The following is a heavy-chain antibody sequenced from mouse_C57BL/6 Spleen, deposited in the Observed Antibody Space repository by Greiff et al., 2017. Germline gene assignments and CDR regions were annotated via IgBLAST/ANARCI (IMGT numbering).Heavy chain of an antibody. J-gene: IGHJ1*03. Sequence: EVQGVESGPELVKPGASVKMSCKASGYTFTDYNMHWVKQSHGKSLEWIGYINPNNGGTSYNQKFKGKATLTVNKSSSTAYMELRSLTSEDSAVYYCASAVRSDYGYWYFDVWGTGTTVTVSS. V-gene: IGHV1-22*01. CDR1: GYTFTDYN. CDR3: ASAVRSDYGYWYFDV. D-gene: IGHD2-4*01. CDR2: INPNNGGT.